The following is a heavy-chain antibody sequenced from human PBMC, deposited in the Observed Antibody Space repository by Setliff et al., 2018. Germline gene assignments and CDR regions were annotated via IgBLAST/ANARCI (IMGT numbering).Heavy chain of an antibody. CDR2: IIPIFGTA. V-gene: IGHV1-69*13. J-gene: IGHJ6*02. CDR1: GYTFTSYA. D-gene: IGHD2-8*01. Sequence: SVKVSCKASGYTFTSYAMHWVRQAPGQRLEWMGGIIPIFGTANYAQKFQGRVTITADESTSTAYMELSSLRSEDTAVYYCARGLGYCTNGVCYTGWYYYYGMDVWGQGTTVTVSS. CDR3: ARGLGYCTNGVCYTGWYYYYGMDV.